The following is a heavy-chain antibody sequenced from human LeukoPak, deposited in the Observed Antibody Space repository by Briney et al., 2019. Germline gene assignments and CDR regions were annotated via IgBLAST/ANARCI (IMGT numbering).Heavy chain of an antibody. J-gene: IGHJ4*02. CDR2: IYYSGST. CDR1: GGSISSSSYY. V-gene: IGHV4-39*01. D-gene: IGHD2-21*02. Sequence: PSETLSLTCTVSGGSISSSSYYWGWIRQPPGKGLEWIGTIYYSGSTYYNPSLKSRVTISVDTSKNQFSLKLSSVTAADTAVYYCARLLPAAKVTATGDDYWGQGTLVTVSS. CDR3: ARLLPAAKVTATGDDY.